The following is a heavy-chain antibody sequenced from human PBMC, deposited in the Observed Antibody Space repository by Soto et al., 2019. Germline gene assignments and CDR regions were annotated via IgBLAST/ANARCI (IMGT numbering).Heavy chain of an antibody. Sequence: PGGSLRLSCAASGFTFDDYTMHWVRQAPGKCLEWVSLISWDGGSTYYADSVKGRFTISRDNSKNSLYLQMNSLRTEDTALYYCAKALKGDNWNDHFDYWGQGXLVTVSS. CDR3: AKALKGDNWNDHFDY. J-gene: IGHJ4*02. CDR1: GFTFDDYT. V-gene: IGHV3-43*01. CDR2: ISWDGGST. D-gene: IGHD1-1*01.